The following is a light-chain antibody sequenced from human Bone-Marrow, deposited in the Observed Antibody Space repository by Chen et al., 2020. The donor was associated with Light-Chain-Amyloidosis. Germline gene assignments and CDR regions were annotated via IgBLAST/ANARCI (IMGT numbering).Light chain of an antibody. J-gene: IGLJ2*01. CDR1: DLPTKY. CDR2: RDN. Sequence: SYELTQPPSVSVSPGQTARITCSGDDLPTKYAYWYQQKPGQAPVLVIHRDNERPSGIAERFSGSSSVTTATLTISGVQAEDEADYHCQSADSSGTDEVIFGGGTKLTVL. V-gene: IGLV3-25*03. CDR3: QSADSSGTDEVI.